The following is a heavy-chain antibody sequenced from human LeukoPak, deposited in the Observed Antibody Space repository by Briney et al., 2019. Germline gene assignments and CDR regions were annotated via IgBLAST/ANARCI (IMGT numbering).Heavy chain of an antibody. Sequence: GGSLRLSCAASGFTFSIYSMNWVRQASGKGLEWVSSIGSTSDNIYYADSVKGRFTISRDNAKKSLYLQMNNLRAEDTAVYYCTRRTAFDIWGQGTMVTVSS. J-gene: IGHJ3*02. V-gene: IGHV3-21*01. CDR3: TRRTAFDI. CDR1: GFTFSIYS. CDR2: IGSTSDNI.